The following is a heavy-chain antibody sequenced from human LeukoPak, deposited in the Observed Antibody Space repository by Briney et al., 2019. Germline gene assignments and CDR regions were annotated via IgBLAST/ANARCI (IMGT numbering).Heavy chain of an antibody. CDR1: VFRLDEYP. D-gene: IGHD3-22*01. CDR3: ARDRAFTCYDSTCVLDY. CDR2: ISGDGGGT. J-gene: IGHJ4*02. Sequence: GGCLRLSRAPSVFRLDEYPMHWVRQAPRRGLEWVSLISGDGGGTYYNDSVKGRFTTSRENSKNSLFLQMNNLRAEDTALYFCARDRAFTCYDSTCVLDYWGQGTLVTVSS. V-gene: IGHV3-43*02.